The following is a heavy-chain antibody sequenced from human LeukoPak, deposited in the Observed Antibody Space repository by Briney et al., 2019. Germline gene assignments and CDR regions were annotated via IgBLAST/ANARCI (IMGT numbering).Heavy chain of an antibody. CDR3: ARDYYGLGSYWNYFDY. CDR2: IYYSGST. V-gene: IGHV4-31*03. CDR1: GGSISSGGYY. D-gene: IGHD3-10*01. J-gene: IGHJ4*02. Sequence: TLSLTCTVSGGSISSGGYYWSWIRQHPGKGLEWIGYIYYSGSTYYNPSLKSRVTISVDTSKNQFSLKLSSVTAADTAVYYCARDYYGLGSYWNYFDYWGQGTLVTVSS.